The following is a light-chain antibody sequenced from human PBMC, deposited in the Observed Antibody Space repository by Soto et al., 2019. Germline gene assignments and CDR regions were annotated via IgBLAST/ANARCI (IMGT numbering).Light chain of an antibody. J-gene: IGLJ2*01. CDR3: CSYAGNYILV. CDR2: DVT. CDR1: SSDVGGYNY. Sequence: QSALTQPRSVSGSPGQSLTISCSVTSSDVGGYNYVSWYQQHPGKAPKLMIYDVTKRPSGVPDRFSGSKSGNTASLTISGLQAADEADYYCCSYAGNYILVFGGGTQLTVL. V-gene: IGLV2-11*01.